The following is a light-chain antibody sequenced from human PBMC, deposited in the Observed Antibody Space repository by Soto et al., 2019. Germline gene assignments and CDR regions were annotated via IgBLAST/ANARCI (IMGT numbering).Light chain of an antibody. CDR2: EVR. J-gene: IGLJ2*01. V-gene: IGLV2-14*01. CDR1: SSDGGGYNY. CDR3: SSYTSKSSLI. Sequence: QSVLTQPASVSGSPGQSITISCTGTSSDGGGYNYVSWYQQHPGRAPQLIIYEVRNRPSGISFRFSGSKAGNTASLTISGIQAEDEADYYCSSYTSKSSLIFGGGTKVTVL.